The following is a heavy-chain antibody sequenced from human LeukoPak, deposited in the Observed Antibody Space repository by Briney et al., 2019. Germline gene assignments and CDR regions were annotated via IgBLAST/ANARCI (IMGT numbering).Heavy chain of an antibody. CDR2: ISGSGGST. Sequence: GGSLRLSCAASGFTFSSYAMSWVRQAPGKGLEWVSAISGSGGSTYYADSVKGRFTISRDNSKNTLYLQMNSLRAEDTAVYYCAKDPTKQWLVPDFDYWGQGTLVTVSS. J-gene: IGHJ4*02. CDR1: GFTFSSYA. CDR3: AKDPTKQWLVPDFDY. D-gene: IGHD6-19*01. V-gene: IGHV3-23*01.